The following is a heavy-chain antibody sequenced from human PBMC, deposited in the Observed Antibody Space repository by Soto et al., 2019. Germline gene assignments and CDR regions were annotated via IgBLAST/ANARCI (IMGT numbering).Heavy chain of an antibody. Sequence: QVHLVQSGAEVKKPGASVKVSCKASGYTFTNHGISWVRQAPGQGLEGMGWISAYNGNTKYAQKFQDRVTMTTDTSTSTVYMELTSLRSDDTAFYYCARDGIFCSAYGAYWGPGNLVTVSS. J-gene: IGHJ4*02. CDR1: GYTFTNHG. CDR2: ISAYNGNT. V-gene: IGHV1-18*01. D-gene: IGHD3-3*01. CDR3: ARDGIFCSAYGAY.